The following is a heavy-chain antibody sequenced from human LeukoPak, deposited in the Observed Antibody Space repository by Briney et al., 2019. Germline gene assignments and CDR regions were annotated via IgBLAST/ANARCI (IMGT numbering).Heavy chain of an antibody. Sequence: GGSLRLSCAASGFTVSSNYMSWVRQAPGKGLEWASVIYSGGSTYYADSVKGRFTISRDNSKNTLYLQMNSLRAEDTAVYYCARVPHSMGPLDYWGQGTLVTVSS. V-gene: IGHV3-66*01. D-gene: IGHD2/OR15-2a*01. J-gene: IGHJ4*02. CDR1: GFTVSSNY. CDR2: IYSGGST. CDR3: ARVPHSMGPLDY.